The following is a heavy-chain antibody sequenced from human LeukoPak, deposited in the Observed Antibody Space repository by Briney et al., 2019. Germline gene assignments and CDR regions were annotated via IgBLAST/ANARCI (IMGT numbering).Heavy chain of an antibody. CDR2: IYYSGST. Sequence: KPSQTLSLTCTVSGGSISSGGYYWSWIRQFPGKGLEWIGYIYYSGSTYFNPSLKSRVTISIDTSKSQFSLRLSSVTAADTAVYYCARAPAAAANYFDVWGQGTLVTVSS. J-gene: IGHJ4*02. D-gene: IGHD6-13*01. CDR1: GGSISSGGYY. V-gene: IGHV4-31*03. CDR3: ARAPAAAANYFDV.